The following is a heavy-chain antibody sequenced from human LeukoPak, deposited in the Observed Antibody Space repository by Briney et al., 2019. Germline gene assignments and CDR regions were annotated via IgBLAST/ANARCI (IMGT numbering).Heavy chain of an antibody. Sequence: GGSLRLSCAASGFTFSSHALYWVRQPPGKGLEWVSGISGSGTTAYYADSVKGRLTMSRDNSKNTMYLQMNSLSAEDTAVYFCAKTNGWYEAFDIWGRGTMVTVSS. D-gene: IGHD6-19*01. CDR2: ISGSGTTA. J-gene: IGHJ3*02. CDR3: AKTNGWYEAFDI. V-gene: IGHV3-23*01. CDR1: GFTFSSHA.